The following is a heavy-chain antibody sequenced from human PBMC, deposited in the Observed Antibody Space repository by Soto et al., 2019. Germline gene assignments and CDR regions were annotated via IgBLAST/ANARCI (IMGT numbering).Heavy chain of an antibody. V-gene: IGHV4-34*01. CDR3: ATVYSYGKYYYYYGMDV. D-gene: IGHD5-18*01. CDR2: INHSGST. Sequence: SETLSLTCAVYGGSFSGYYWSWIRQPPGKGLEWIGEINHSGSTNYNPSLKSRVTISVDTSKNQFSLKLSSVTAADTAVYYCATVYSYGKYYYYYGMDVWGQGTTVTVSS. J-gene: IGHJ6*02. CDR1: GGSFSGYY.